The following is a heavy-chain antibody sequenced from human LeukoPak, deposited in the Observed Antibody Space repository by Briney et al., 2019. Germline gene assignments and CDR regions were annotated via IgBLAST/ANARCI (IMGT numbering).Heavy chain of an antibody. CDR2: ISAYNGNT. J-gene: IGHJ5*02. CDR3: ARDYSTMGWGGNWFDP. Sequence: ASVKVSCKASGYTLTSYGISWVRQAPGQGLEWMGWISAYNGNTNYAQKLQGRVTMTTDTSTSTAYMELRSLRSDDTAVYYCARDYSTMGWGGNWFDPWGQGTLVTVSS. CDR1: GYTLTSYG. V-gene: IGHV1-18*01. D-gene: IGHD3-10*01.